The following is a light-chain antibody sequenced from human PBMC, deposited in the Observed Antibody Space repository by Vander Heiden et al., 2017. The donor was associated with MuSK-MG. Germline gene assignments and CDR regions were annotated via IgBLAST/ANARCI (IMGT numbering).Light chain of an antibody. V-gene: IGLV1-47*03. Sequence: QSVLTQPPSASGTPGQRVTISCSGSSSNIGSNYVYWYQQLPGTAPKLLIYRNNQRPSGVPDRFSGSKSGTSASLDISGLWSEDEADYYCAAWDDSLSGWVFGGGTKLTVL. CDR2: RNN. J-gene: IGLJ3*02. CDR1: SSNIGSNY. CDR3: AAWDDSLSGWV.